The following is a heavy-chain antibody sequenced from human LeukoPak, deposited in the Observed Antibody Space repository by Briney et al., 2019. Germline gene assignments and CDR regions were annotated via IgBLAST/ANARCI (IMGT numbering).Heavy chain of an antibody. CDR1: GFTFYDYG. CDR2: INWNGGST. J-gene: IGHJ4*02. Sequence: PGGSLRLSCAASGFTFYDYGMSWVRQAPGKGLEWVSGINWNGGSTGYADSVKGRFTISRDNAKNSLYLQMNSLRAEDTALYFCARDTYYYDSSGYFDYWGQGTLVTVSS. V-gene: IGHV3-20*04. D-gene: IGHD3-22*01. CDR3: ARDTYYYDSSGYFDY.